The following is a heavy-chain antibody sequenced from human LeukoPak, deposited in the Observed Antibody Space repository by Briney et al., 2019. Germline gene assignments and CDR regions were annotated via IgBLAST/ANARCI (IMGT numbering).Heavy chain of an antibody. CDR3: ARSRLPVTIFGVVPNWFDP. CDR1: GYSFTSYW. D-gene: IGHD3-3*01. V-gene: IGHV5-51*01. Sequence: GESLKISCKGSGYSFTSYWLGWVRQMPGKGLEWMGIIYPGDSDTRYSPSFQGQVTISADKSISTAYLQWSSLKASDTAMYYCARSRLPVTIFGVVPNWFDPWGQGTLVTVSS. CDR2: IYPGDSDT. J-gene: IGHJ5*02.